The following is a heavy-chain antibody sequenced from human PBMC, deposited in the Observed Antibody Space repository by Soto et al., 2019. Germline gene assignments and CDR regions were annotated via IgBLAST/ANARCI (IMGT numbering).Heavy chain of an antibody. CDR2: IIPIFGTA. J-gene: IGHJ4*02. D-gene: IGHD3-22*01. Sequence: ASVNVSCKASGGTFSSYAISWVRQAPGQGLEWMGGIIPIFGTANYAQKFQGRVTITADESTSTAYMELSSLRSEDTAVYYCALRPRDSSGYYAFDYWGQGTLVTVSS. CDR1: GGTFSSYA. CDR3: ALRPRDSSGYYAFDY. V-gene: IGHV1-69*13.